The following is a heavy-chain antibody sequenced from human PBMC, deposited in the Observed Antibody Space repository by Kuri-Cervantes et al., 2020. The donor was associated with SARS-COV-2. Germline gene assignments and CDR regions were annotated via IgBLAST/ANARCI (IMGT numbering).Heavy chain of an antibody. V-gene: IGHV4-59*01. Sequence: SETLSLTFTVSGGSISSYYWSWIRQPPGKGLEWIGYIYYSGSTNYNPSLKSRVTISVDTSKNQFSLKLSSVTAADTAVYYCAREPLYGDYFDYWGQGTLVTVSS. CDR2: IYYSGST. D-gene: IGHD4-17*01. CDR1: GGSISSYY. J-gene: IGHJ4*02. CDR3: AREPLYGDYFDY.